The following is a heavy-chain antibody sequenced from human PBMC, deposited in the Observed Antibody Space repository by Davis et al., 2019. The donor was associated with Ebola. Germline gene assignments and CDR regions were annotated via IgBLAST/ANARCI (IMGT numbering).Heavy chain of an antibody. CDR1: GGTFSSYA. J-gene: IGHJ6*02. V-gene: IGHV1-69*04. D-gene: IGHD2-15*01. CDR2: IIPILGIA. Sequence: AASVTVSCKASGGTFSSYAISRVRQAPGHGLEWMGRIIPILGIANYAQKFQGRVTITADKSTSTAYMELSSLRSEETAVYYCARLAGRYCSGGSCHHYYYGMDVWGQGTTVTVSS. CDR3: ARLAGRYCSGGSCHHYYYGMDV.